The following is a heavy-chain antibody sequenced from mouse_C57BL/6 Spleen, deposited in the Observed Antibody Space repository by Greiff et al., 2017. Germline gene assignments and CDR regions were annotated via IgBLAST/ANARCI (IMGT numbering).Heavy chain of an antibody. CDR1: GFNIKDYY. D-gene: IGHD2-4*01. V-gene: IGHV14-2*01. CDR2: IDPEDGET. J-gene: IGHJ3*01. Sequence: EVQLQQSGAELVKPGASVKLSCTASGFNIKDYYMPWVKQRTEQGLEWIGRIDPEDGETKYAPKFQGKATITADTSSNTAYLQLSSLTSEDTAVYYCARGDYDVAWFAYWGQGTLVTVSA. CDR3: ARGDYDVAWFAY.